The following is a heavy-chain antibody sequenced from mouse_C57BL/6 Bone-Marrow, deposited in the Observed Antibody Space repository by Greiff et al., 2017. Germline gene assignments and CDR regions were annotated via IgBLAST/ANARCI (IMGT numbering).Heavy chain of an antibody. V-gene: IGHV14-4*01. Sequence: EVKVVESGAELVRPGASVKLSCTASGFNIKDDYMHWVKQRPEQGLEWIGWIDPENGDTEYASKFQGKATITADTSSNTAYLQLSSLTSEDTAVYYCTIHYYGSRSFAYWGLGTLVTVSA. CDR1: GFNIKDDY. D-gene: IGHD1-1*01. CDR2: IDPENGDT. CDR3: TIHYYGSRSFAY. J-gene: IGHJ3*01.